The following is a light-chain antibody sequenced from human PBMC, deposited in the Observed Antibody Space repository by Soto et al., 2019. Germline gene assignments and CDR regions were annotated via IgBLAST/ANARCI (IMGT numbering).Light chain of an antibody. CDR1: QSVTDY. V-gene: IGKV3-11*01. Sequence: DIVLTQSPATLSLSPGERATLSCRASQSVTDYLGWYQQKPGKAPRLLIYDASNRATGIPPRFSGSGFGTDFTLTISSLEPEDFAVYFCQQRSDWAFTFGPGTTVDIK. CDR2: DAS. CDR3: QQRSDWAFT. J-gene: IGKJ3*01.